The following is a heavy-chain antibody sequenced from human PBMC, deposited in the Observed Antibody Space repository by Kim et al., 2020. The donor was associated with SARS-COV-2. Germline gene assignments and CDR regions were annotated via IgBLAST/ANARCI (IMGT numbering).Heavy chain of an antibody. CDR2: ISYDGSNK. J-gene: IGHJ6*02. Sequence: GGSLRLSCAASGFTFSSYAMHWVRQAPGKGLEWVAVISYDGSNKYYADSVKGRFTISRDNSKNTLYLQMNSLRAEDTAVYYCARDGPYSSSSSVYYYGMDVWGQETTVTVSS. CDR3: ARDGPYSSSSSVYYYGMDV. D-gene: IGHD6-13*01. V-gene: IGHV3-30*04. CDR1: GFTFSSYA.